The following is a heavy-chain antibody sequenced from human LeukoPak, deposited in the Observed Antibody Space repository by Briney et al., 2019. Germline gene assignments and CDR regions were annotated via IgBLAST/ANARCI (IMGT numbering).Heavy chain of an antibody. CDR1: GGSISSYY. CDR2: IYYSGIT. CDR3: AREAPHYYYYMDV. V-gene: IGHV4-59*12. J-gene: IGHJ6*03. Sequence: SETLSLTCTVSGGSISSYYWSWIRQPPGKGLEWIGYIYYSGITNYNPSLKSRVTISIDTSKNQFSLKLSSVTAADTAVYYCAREAPHYYYYMDVWGKGTTVTVSS.